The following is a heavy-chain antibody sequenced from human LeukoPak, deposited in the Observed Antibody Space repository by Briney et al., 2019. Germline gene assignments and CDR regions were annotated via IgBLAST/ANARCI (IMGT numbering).Heavy chain of an antibody. V-gene: IGHV1-46*01. CDR2: LNPSGGTT. Sequence: ASVKVSCKASGYTFTSYYIHWVRQAPGQGLEWMGILNPSGGTTSYAQKFQGRVTMTRDTSTSTVYMELTSLISEGTAVYYCASAQSYLDYWGQGTLVTVSS. CDR3: ASAQSYLDY. J-gene: IGHJ4*02. CDR1: GYTFTSYY.